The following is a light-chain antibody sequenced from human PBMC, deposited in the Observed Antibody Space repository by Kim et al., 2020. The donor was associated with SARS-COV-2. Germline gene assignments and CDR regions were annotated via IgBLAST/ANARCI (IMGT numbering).Light chain of an antibody. J-gene: IGKJ5*01. V-gene: IGKV1-17*01. CDR2: GAC. CDR3: LQHNTYSIT. Sequence: EIQMTQSPSSLSASVGDRVTITCRASQDIRNDLGWYQQNPGRAPKRLIYGACSLQSGVPSRFSGSGSGTEFTLTISSLQPEDFATYFCLQHNTYSITFGQGTRLEIK. CDR1: QDIRND.